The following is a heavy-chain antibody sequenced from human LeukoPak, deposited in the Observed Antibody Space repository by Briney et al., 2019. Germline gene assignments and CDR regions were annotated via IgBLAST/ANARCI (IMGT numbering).Heavy chain of an antibody. Sequence: GGSLRLSCVASGFTFRNNGMHWVRQAPGKGLDWVAVIWYDGSHQYYADSVKGRFTISRDNSKNTLYLQINSLRVEDTAVYYCARGADYYDSSRGDEFDIWGQGTMVAVSS. CDR3: ARGADYYDSSRGDEFDI. J-gene: IGHJ3*02. D-gene: IGHD3-22*01. V-gene: IGHV3-33*01. CDR1: GFTFRNNG. CDR2: IWYDGSHQ.